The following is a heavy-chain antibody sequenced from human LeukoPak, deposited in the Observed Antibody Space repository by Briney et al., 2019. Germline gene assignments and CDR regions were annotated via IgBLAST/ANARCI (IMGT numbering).Heavy chain of an antibody. J-gene: IGHJ4*02. V-gene: IGHV1-46*01. CDR3: ARGPAGISSSWPLDY. D-gene: IGHD6-13*01. Sequence: ASVKVSCKASGYTFTSYYMHWVRQAPGQGLEWMGIINPSGGSTSYAQKFQGRVTMTRDTSTSTVYMELSSLRSEGTAVYYCARGPAGISSSWPLDYWGQGTLVTVSS. CDR1: GYTFTSYY. CDR2: INPSGGST.